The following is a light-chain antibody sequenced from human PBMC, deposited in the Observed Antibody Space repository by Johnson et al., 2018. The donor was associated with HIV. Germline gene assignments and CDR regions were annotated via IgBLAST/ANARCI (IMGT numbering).Light chain of an antibody. CDR1: NSNIGNNY. CDR3: GTWDSSLSAHV. V-gene: IGLV1-51*01. CDR2: DND. Sequence: QSVLTQPPSVSAAPGQNVTISCSGNNSNIGNNYVSWYQHLPGTAPKLLIYDNDHRTSGIPDRFSGSKSGTSATLDITGLKTGDGADYYCGTWDSSLSAHVFGTGTKVTVL. J-gene: IGLJ1*01.